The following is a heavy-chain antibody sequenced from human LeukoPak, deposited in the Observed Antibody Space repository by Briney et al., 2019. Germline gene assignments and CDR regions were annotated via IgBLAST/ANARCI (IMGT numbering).Heavy chain of an antibody. CDR2: IWYDGSNK. V-gene: IGHV3-33*01. D-gene: IGHD6-13*01. CDR3: ATGSVRYSASWYSQEGDY. CDR1: GFTFSNYG. J-gene: IGHJ4*02. Sequence: GRSLRLSCAASGFTFSNYGMHWVRQAPGKGLEWVALIWYDGSNKYYADSVKGRFTISRDNSKNTLYLQMNSLRAEDTAVYYCATGSVRYSASWYSQEGDYWGQGTLVTVSS.